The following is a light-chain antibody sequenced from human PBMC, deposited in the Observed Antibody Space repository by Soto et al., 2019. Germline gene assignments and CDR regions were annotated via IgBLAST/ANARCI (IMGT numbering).Light chain of an antibody. CDR3: QQRSNWPPLT. Sequence: EIVMKQSPAILSLTKGERATLSCRASQTIDNTLAWYQRKPGQAPRLLIYDASNRATGIPARFSGSGSGTDFTLTISSLEPEDFAVYYCQQRSNWPPLTFGGGTNVDVK. CDR2: DAS. CDR1: QTIDNT. J-gene: IGKJ4*01. V-gene: IGKV3-11*01.